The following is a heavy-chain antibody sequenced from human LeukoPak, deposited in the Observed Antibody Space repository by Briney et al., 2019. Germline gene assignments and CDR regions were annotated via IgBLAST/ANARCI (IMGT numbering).Heavy chain of an antibody. D-gene: IGHD2-2*01. CDR3: ARVQGYCSSTSCYPDTNFDY. CDR1: GYTFTGYY. CDR2: INPNSGGT. Sequence: ASVKVSCKASGYTFTGYYMHWVRQAPGQGLEWMGWINPNSGGTNYAQKFQGRVTMTRDTSISTAYMELSRLRSDNTAVYYCARVQGYCSSTSCYPDTNFDYWGQGTLVTVSS. J-gene: IGHJ4*02. V-gene: IGHV1-2*02.